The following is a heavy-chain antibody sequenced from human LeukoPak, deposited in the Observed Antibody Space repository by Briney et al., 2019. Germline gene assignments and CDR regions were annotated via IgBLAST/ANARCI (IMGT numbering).Heavy chain of an antibody. V-gene: IGHV4-61*02. CDR3: ARDQMLVIAAANFFDYYYMDV. CDR1: GGSISSGRYY. D-gene: IGHD6-13*01. Sequence: SQTLSLTCTVSGGSISSGRYYWSWIRQPAGKGLEWIGRIYTSGSTNYNPSLKSRVTISVDTSKNQFSLKLSSVTAADTAVYYCARDQMLVIAAANFFDYYYMDVWGKGTAVTVSS. J-gene: IGHJ6*03. CDR2: IYTSGST.